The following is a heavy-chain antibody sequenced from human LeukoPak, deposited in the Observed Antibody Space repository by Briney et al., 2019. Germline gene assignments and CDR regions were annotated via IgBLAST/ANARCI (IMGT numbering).Heavy chain of an antibody. V-gene: IGHV3-15*01. Sequence: GGSLRLSCAASGFTFSNAWMSWVRQAPGKGLEWVGRIKSKTDGGTTDYAAPVKGRFTISRDDSKNTLYLQMNSLKTEDTAVYYCTSEGCSTSCYRYYYYYYMDVWGKGTTVTVSS. CDR1: GFTFSNAW. CDR2: IKSKTDGGTT. CDR3: TSEGCSTSCYRYYYYYYMDV. D-gene: IGHD2-2*02. J-gene: IGHJ6*03.